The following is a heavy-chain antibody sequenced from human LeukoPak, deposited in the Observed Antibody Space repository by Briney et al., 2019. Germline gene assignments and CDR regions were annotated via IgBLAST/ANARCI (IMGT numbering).Heavy chain of an antibody. CDR2: VYYGGST. CDR3: ARHGYCTTTICGPNWFDP. J-gene: IGHJ5*02. V-gene: IGHV4-39*01. D-gene: IGHD2-2*03. CDR1: GGSISSSNYY. Sequence: SETLSLTCTVSGGSISSSNYYWGWIRQPPGKGLEWIGSVYYGGSTYYNSSLKSRVTISVDTSKNQFSLKLSSVTAADTAVYYCARHGYCTTTICGPNWFDPWGQGTLVTVSS.